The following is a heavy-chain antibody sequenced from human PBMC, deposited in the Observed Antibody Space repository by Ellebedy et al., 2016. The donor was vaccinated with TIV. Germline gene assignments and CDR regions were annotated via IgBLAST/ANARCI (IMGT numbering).Heavy chain of an antibody. CDR2: ISAHNGNI. Sequence: AASVKVSCKASGYTFINYGVTWVRQAPGQGLEWLGWISAHNGNINYARQFQGRISMTTDTSTTTAYMELRSLTSDDTAVYYCARDREYYYGSLLYIPLDVWGQGTTVTVSS. CDR3: ARDREYYYGSLLYIPLDV. CDR1: GYTFINYG. V-gene: IGHV1-18*04. D-gene: IGHD3-10*01. J-gene: IGHJ6*02.